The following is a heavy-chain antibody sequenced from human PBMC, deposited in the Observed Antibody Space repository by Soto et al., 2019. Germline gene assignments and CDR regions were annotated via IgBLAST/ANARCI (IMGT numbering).Heavy chain of an antibody. CDR3: ARDIVATIRGPWWFDP. CDR1: GFTFSSYA. CDR2: ISGSGGST. V-gene: IGHV3-23*01. Sequence: PGGSLRLSCAASGFTFSSYAMSWVRQAPGKGLEWVSAISGSGGSTYYADSVKGRFTISRDNSKNTLYLQMNSLRAEDTAVYYCARDIVATIRGPWWFDPWGQGTLVTVSS. J-gene: IGHJ5*02. D-gene: IGHD5-12*01.